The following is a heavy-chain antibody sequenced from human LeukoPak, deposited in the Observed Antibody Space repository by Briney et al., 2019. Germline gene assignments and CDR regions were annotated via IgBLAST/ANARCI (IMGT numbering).Heavy chain of an antibody. Sequence: GGSLRLSCTTSGFTVGDHAMTWVRQAPGKGLEWVGFMRSNAYRGTTEYAASVKGRFTISRDDPKSVVYLQMNSLKSEDTAVYYCSRGPIQLWVHNGMDVWGQGTTVTVSS. CDR2: MRSNAYRGTT. J-gene: IGHJ6*02. D-gene: IGHD5-18*01. CDR3: SRGPIQLWVHNGMDV. CDR1: GFTVGDHA. V-gene: IGHV3-49*04.